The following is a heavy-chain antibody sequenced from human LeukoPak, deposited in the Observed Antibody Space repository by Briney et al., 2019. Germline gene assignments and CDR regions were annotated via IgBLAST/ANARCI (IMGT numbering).Heavy chain of an antibody. D-gene: IGHD5-12*01. J-gene: IGHJ6*02. V-gene: IGHV1-18*01. CDR1: GYTFTSYG. Sequence: ASVKVSCKASGYTFTSYGISWVRQAPGQGLEWMGWISAYNGNTNYAQKLQGRVTMTTDTSTSTAYMEQRSLRSDDTAVYYCASCGYDGVRDYYYYGMDVWGQGTTVTVSS. CDR2: ISAYNGNT. CDR3: ASCGYDGVRDYYYYGMDV.